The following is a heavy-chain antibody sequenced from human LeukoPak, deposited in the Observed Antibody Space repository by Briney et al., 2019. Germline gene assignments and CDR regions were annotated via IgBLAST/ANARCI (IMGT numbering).Heavy chain of an antibody. Sequence: GSLRLSCAASGFTFSSYAMHWVRQAPGKGLEWVAIISYDGSNKYYADSVKGRFTIPRDNSKNTLYLQMNSLRAEDTAVYYCAKDGGSGYYYFDYWGQGTLVTVSS. CDR3: AKDGGSGYYYFDY. V-gene: IGHV3-30*04. CDR2: ISYDGSNK. CDR1: GFTFSSYA. J-gene: IGHJ4*02. D-gene: IGHD3-22*01.